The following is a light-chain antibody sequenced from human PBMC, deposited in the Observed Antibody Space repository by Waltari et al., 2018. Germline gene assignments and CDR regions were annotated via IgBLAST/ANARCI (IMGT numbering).Light chain of an antibody. CDR3: CSYAGNSILV. CDR1: NNDVGNYNF. Sequence: QSALTQPASVSGSPGQSITISCTGTNNDVGNYNFVSWYQQHPGKVPRLIIFEVSQRPSGVSFRFSGSKSGNTASLTISGLQAEDEAYYDCCSYAGNSILVFGGGTKVTVL. J-gene: IGLJ3*02. V-gene: IGLV2-23*02. CDR2: EVS.